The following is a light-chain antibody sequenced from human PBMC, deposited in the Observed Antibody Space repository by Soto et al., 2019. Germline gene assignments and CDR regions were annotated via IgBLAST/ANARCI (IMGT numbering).Light chain of an antibody. CDR3: QQGYSTPWT. CDR1: QSVTTY. Sequence: DIQMTQSPSSLSTSALARITITCRARQSVTTYLHWYQQKAGEAPKLLIYAISNLQSGVSSRFSGSGSGTDFSLTINTLQPEDFATYYCQQGYSTPWTFGQGTKVDIK. CDR2: AIS. V-gene: IGKV1-39*01. J-gene: IGKJ1*01.